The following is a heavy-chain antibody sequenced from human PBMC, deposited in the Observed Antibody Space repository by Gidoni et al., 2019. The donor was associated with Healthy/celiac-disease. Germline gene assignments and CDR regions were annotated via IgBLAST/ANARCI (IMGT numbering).Heavy chain of an antibody. CDR3: AKNKVTMIVVVHFDY. CDR1: GFTFSSYG. V-gene: IGHV3-30*18. Sequence: QVQLVESGGGVVQPGRSLRLSCAASGFTFSSYGMHWVRQAPGKGLEWVAVISYDGSNKYYADSVKGRFTISRDNSKNTLYLQMNSLRAEDTAVYYCAKNKVTMIVVVHFDYWGQGTLVTVSS. CDR2: ISYDGSNK. J-gene: IGHJ4*02. D-gene: IGHD3-22*01.